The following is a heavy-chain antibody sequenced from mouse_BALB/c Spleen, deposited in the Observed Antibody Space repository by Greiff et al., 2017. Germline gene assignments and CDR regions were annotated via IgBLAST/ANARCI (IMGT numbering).Heavy chain of an antibody. V-gene: IGHV14-3*02. J-gene: IGHJ2*01. Sequence: EVQLQQSGAELVKPGASVKLSCTASGFNIKDTYMHWVKQRPEQGLEWIGRIDPANGNTKYDPKFQGKATITADTSSNTAYLQLSSLTSEDTAVYYCARILGRGYYFDYWGQGTTLTVSS. CDR3: ARILGRGYYFDY. D-gene: IGHD4-1*01. CDR1: GFNIKDTY. CDR2: IDPANGNT.